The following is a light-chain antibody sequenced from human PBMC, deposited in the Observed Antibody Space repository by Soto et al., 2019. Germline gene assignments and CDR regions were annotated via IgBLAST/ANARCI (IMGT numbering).Light chain of an antibody. CDR3: TSWDDSLYHVV. V-gene: IGLV1-47*01. CDR2: RNN. J-gene: IGLJ2*01. CDR1: RSNIGSNY. Sequence: QSVLTQPPSASGTPGQRVTFSCSGGRSNIGSNYVFWYQQFPGTAPKLVIYRNNQRPSGVPDRFSGSKSGTSASLAISGLRSEDEADYYCTSWDDSLYHVVFGGGTKVTVL.